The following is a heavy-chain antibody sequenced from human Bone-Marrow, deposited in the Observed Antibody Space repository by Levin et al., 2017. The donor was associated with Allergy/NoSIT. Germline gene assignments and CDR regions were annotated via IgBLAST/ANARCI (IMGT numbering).Heavy chain of an antibody. J-gene: IGHJ4*02. CDR3: ARERFTRANDF. CDR1: GGSMSGYY. V-gene: IGHV4-4*07. Sequence: ESLKISCTVSGGSMSGYYWSWVRQPAGKGLEWIGRIYSSEKTMYNPSLESRVTMSVDTSRNHFSLKLTSVTAADTAVYFCARERFTRANDFWGQGTLVTVSS. D-gene: IGHD3-3*01. CDR2: IYSSEKT.